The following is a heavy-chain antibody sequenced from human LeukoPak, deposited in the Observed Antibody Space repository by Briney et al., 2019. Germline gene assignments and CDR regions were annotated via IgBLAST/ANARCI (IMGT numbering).Heavy chain of an antibody. D-gene: IGHD4-17*01. CDR1: GYSFTHHN. CDR2: IKPNNGDT. Sequence: ASVKVSCKASGYSFTHHNVHWVRQAPAQARGWMGLIKPNNGDTKFSQKFQDRVTLTSDTSIDTAYMEMSGLTSDDTAIYYCARVLSAVTSTFDYWGQGTLVTVSS. V-gene: IGHV1-2*02. CDR3: ARVLSAVTSTFDY. J-gene: IGHJ4*02.